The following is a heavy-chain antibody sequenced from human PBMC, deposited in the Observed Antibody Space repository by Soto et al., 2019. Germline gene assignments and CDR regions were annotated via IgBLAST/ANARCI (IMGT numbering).Heavy chain of an antibody. CDR1: GYTFTGYG. V-gene: IGHV1-18*03. CDR3: ARDGGWQSDD. D-gene: IGHD6-19*01. J-gene: IGHJ4*02. CDR2: ISAYNGNT. Sequence: ASVKVSSKASGYTFTGYGISWVRQAPGQGLERIGWISAYNGNTNYAQKLQGRVTMTTDTSTSTVHMELRSLRSDDMAVYYTARDGGWQSDDWGEGSLITVHS.